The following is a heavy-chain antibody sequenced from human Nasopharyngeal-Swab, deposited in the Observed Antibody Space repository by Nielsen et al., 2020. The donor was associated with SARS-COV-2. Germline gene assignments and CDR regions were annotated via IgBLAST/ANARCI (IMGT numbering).Heavy chain of an antibody. D-gene: IGHD2-21*02. J-gene: IGHJ4*02. Sequence: VRQAPGKGLEWGSFISSRSSTIYYADSVRGRFTISRDNAKNSLYMQMNSLRDEDTAVYFCARGCGGDCYSGFDYWGQGTLVTVSS. CDR3: ARGCGGDCYSGFDY. V-gene: IGHV3-48*02. CDR2: ISSRSSTI.